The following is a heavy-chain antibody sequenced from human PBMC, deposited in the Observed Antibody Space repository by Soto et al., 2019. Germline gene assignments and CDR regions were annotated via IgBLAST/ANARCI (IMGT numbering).Heavy chain of an antibody. CDR3: VSDRGYGHASVPYS. CDR2: ISYDGGRQ. D-gene: IGHD5-18*01. CDR1: GFTFSSYG. Sequence: QAQLVESGGGVVQPGRSLRLSCAASGFTFSSYGMHWVRQAPGTGLGWVAGISYDGGRQHYADSVKGRFTISRDNSKNMVLLQMNSLRAEDTAVYYCVSDRGYGHASVPYSWGQGTLVSVSS. V-gene: IGHV3-30*03. J-gene: IGHJ4*02.